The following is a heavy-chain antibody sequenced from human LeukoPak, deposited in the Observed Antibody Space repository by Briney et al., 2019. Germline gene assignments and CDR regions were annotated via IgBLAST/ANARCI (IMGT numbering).Heavy chain of an antibody. Sequence: SETLSLTCTVSGGSISSSSYYWGWIRQPPGKGLEWIGSIYYSGSTYYNPSLKSRVTISVDTSKNQFSLKLSSVTAADTAVYYCARRGLARQLHVWGKGTTVTVSS. J-gene: IGHJ6*04. CDR2: IYYSGST. V-gene: IGHV4-39*07. CDR3: ARRGLARQLHV. CDR1: GGSISSSSYY. D-gene: IGHD2-2*01.